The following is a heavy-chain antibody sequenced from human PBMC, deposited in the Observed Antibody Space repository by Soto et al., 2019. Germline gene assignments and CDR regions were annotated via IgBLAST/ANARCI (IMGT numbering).Heavy chain of an antibody. Sequence: QVQLVQSGAEVKKPGSSVKVSCKASGGTFSSYAISWVRQAPGQGLEWMGGIIPIFGTANYAQKFQGRVTITADEAXSXXYMELSSLRAEDTAVYYCARIAVAGEYYYYYGMDVWGQGTTVTVSS. CDR3: ARIAVAGEYYYYYGMDV. V-gene: IGHV1-69*12. J-gene: IGHJ6*02. CDR1: GGTFSSYA. CDR2: IIPIFGTA. D-gene: IGHD6-19*01.